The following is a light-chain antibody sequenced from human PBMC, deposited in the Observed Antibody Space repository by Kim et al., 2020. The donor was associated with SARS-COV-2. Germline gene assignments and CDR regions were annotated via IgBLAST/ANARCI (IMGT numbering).Light chain of an antibody. V-gene: IGKV3-15*01. CDR1: QSVSSN. CDR3: QQYNNWRET. J-gene: IGKJ1*01. Sequence: VSPGEGATLSCRASQSVSSNLAWYQQKPGQAPRLLIYGASTRATGIPARFSASGSGTEFTLTISSLQSEDFAVYYCQQYNNWRETFGQGTKVDIK. CDR2: GAS.